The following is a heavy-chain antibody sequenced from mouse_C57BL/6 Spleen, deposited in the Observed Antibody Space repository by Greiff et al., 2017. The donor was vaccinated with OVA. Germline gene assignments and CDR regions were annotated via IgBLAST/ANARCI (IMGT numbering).Heavy chain of an antibody. J-gene: IGHJ4*01. D-gene: IGHD2-3*01. CDR1: GYTFTSYW. V-gene: IGHV1-69*01. CDR2: IDPSDSYT. CDR3: AKNGYFYAMNY. Sequence: QVQLQQPGAELVMPGASVKLSCKASGYTFTSYWMHWVKQRPGQGLEWIGEIDPSDSYTNYNQKFKGKSTLTVDKSSSTAYMQLNSLTSEDSAVYYCAKNGYFYAMNYWGQGTSVTVSS.